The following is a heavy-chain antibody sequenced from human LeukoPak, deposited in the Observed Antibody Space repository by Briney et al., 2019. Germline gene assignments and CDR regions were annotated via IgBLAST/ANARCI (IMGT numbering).Heavy chain of an antibody. CDR2: IYYSGST. V-gene: IGHV4-59*01. Sequence: SETLSLTCTVSGGSISSYYWSWIRQPPGKGLEWIGYIYYSGSTNYNPSLKSRVTISVDTSKNQFSLKLSSVTAADTAVYYCARGSANDAFDIWAQGTMVPVS. CDR1: GGSISSYY. D-gene: IGHD3-10*01. CDR3: ARGSANDAFDI. J-gene: IGHJ3*02.